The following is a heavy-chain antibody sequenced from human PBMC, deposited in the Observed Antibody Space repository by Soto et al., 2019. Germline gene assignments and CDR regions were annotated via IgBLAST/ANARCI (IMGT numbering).Heavy chain of an antibody. CDR1: GFTFSDYY. CDR2: IGGSTYT. Sequence: GSLRLSCAASGFTFSDYYVSWIRQAPGEGLEWISYIGGSTYTKYADSVKGRFTISRDNAKNSLYLQMNSLRVEDTAMYYCARGSVGETVIPPAMDFQHWSQGTLVTVSS. J-gene: IGHJ1*01. D-gene: IGHD2-21*02. V-gene: IGHV3-11*05. CDR3: ARGSVGETVIPPAMDFQH.